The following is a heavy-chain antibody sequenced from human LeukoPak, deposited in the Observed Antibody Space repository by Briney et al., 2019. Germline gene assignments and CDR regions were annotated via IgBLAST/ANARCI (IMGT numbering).Heavy chain of an antibody. Sequence: PSETLSLTCTVSGGSISSYYWSWIRQPPGKGLEWIGYIYYSGSTNYNPSLKSRVTISVDTSKNQFSLKLSSVTAADTAVYYCARDRKVTTSWFDPWGQGTLVTVSS. V-gene: IGHV4-59*01. CDR3: ARDRKVTTSWFDP. CDR1: GGSISSYY. D-gene: IGHD4-17*01. CDR2: IYYSGST. J-gene: IGHJ5*02.